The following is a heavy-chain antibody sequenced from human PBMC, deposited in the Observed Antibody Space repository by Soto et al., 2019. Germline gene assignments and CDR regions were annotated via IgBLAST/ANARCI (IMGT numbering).Heavy chain of an antibody. V-gene: IGHV4-59*01. Sequence: SEALSLTCTVSGGSISSYYWSWIRQPPGKGLEWIGYIYYSGSTNYNPSLKSRVTISVDTSKNQFSLKLSSVTAAATAVYYCGRTRHRMFGWVTPYNYNYIDVWSKGTRVT. CDR1: GGSISSYY. D-gene: IGHD3-3*02. J-gene: IGHJ6*03. CDR3: GRTRHRMFGWVTPYNYNYIDV. CDR2: IYYSGST.